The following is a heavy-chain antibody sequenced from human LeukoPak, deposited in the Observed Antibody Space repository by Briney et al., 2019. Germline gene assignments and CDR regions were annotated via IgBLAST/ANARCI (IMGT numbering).Heavy chain of an antibody. D-gene: IGHD3-22*01. J-gene: IGHJ4*02. V-gene: IGHV1-69*13. CDR3: ARDYYDSSGTPYYFDY. CDR2: IIPIFGTA. CDR1: GGTFSSYA. Sequence: RASVKVSCKASGGTFSSYAVSWVRQAPGQGLEWMGGIIPIFGTANYAQKFQGRVTITADESTSTAYMELSSLRSEDTAVYYCARDYYDSSGTPYYFDYWGQGTLVTVSS.